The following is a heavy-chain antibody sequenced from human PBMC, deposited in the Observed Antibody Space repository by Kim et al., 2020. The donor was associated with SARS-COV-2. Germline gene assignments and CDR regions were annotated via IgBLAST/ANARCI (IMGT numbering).Heavy chain of an antibody. D-gene: IGHD4-17*01. CDR2: ISYDGSNK. J-gene: IGHJ4*02. CDR1: GFTFSSYA. CDR3: ARGSTVTTWPFMGTLDY. V-gene: IGHV3-30*04. Sequence: GGSLRLSCAASGFTFSSYAMHWVRQAPGKGLEWVAVISYDGSNKYYADSVKGRFTISRDNSKNTLYLQMNSLRAEDTAVYYCARGSTVTTWPFMGTLDYWGQGTLVTVSS.